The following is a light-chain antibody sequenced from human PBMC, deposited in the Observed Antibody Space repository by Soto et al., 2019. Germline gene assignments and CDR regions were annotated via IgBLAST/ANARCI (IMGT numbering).Light chain of an antibody. J-gene: IGKJ1*01. CDR1: QSVSSY. Sequence: EIVLRQSPATLSLSPGERATLSCRASQSVSSYLAWYQQKPGQAPTLLIYGASTRATGIPARFSGNGSGTEFTLTISSLQSEDFAVYHCQQYNNWLSWTFGQGTKVDIK. CDR3: QQYNNWLSWT. CDR2: GAS. V-gene: IGKV3-15*01.